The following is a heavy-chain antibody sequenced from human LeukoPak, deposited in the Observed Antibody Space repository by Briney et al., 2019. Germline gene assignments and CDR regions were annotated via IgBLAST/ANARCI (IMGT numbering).Heavy chain of an antibody. J-gene: IGHJ2*01. CDR2: LYSGDST. Sequence: GGSLRLSCAASGVSVSTNYMNWVRQAPGKGLEWVSILYSGDSTYYADSVKGRFIVSRDNSKNTLYLQMNALRVEDTAVYYCARVGDHYHWYLDVWGRGTLVTVSS. CDR3: ARVGDHYHWYLDV. CDR1: GVSVSTNY. D-gene: IGHD3-10*01. V-gene: IGHV3-53*01.